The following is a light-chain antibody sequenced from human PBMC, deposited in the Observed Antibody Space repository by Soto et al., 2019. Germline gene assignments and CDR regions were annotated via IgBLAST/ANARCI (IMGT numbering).Light chain of an antibody. V-gene: IGLV2-14*01. CDR1: SSDVGGYNF. Sequence: QSALTQPASVSGSPGQSITISCTGTSSDVGGYNFVSWNQQHPGKAPKLMMYEVSNRPSGVSNRFSGSKSGNTASLTISGLQAEDEADYYCSSYATSSPYVFGTGTKSPS. CDR2: EVS. J-gene: IGLJ1*01. CDR3: SSYATSSPYV.